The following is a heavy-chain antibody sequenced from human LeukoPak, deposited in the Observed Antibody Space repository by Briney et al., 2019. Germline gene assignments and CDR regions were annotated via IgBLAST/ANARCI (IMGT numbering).Heavy chain of an antibody. CDR2: FYSTGIT. CDR1: GRSMNTYY. CDR3: ARPQSGLGWFDP. V-gene: IGHV4-4*07. Sequence: PSETLSLTCTVSGRSMNTYYWIWIRQSAGEGVEWIGRFYSTGITTYNPSLKGRVTMSVDTSKNQFSLKLSSVTAADTAVYYCARPQSGLGWFDPWGQGILVTVPS. J-gene: IGHJ5*02.